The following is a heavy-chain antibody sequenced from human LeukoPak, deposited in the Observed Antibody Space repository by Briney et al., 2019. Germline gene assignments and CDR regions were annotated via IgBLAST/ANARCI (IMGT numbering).Heavy chain of an antibody. CDR3: ARAPSGFGDY. CDR2: MNPNSGNT. Sequence: GASVKVSCKASGYTFTDYDIHWVRQATGHGLEWMGWMNPNSGNTGYAQKFQGRVTMTRNTSISTAYMELSSLRSEDTAVYYCARAPSGFGDYWGQGTLVTVSS. D-gene: IGHD3-10*01. V-gene: IGHV1-8*01. CDR1: GYTFTDYD. J-gene: IGHJ4*02.